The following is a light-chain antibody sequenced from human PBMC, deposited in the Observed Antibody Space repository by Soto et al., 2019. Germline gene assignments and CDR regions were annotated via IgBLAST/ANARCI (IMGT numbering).Light chain of an antibody. CDR3: SSYVGTNSYV. Sequence: QSVLTQPPSASGSPGQSVTISCTGTSSDVGGYNYVSWYQHHPGKAPKLIIYEVYKRSSGVPDRFSGSKSGNTAALTVSGLQAEDEADYYCSSYVGTNSYVFGTGTKVTVL. J-gene: IGLJ1*01. CDR2: EVY. V-gene: IGLV2-8*01. CDR1: SSDVGGYNY.